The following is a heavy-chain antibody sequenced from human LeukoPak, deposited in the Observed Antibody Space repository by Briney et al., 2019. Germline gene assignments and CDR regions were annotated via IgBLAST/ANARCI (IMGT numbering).Heavy chain of an antibody. CDR1: GFTFSSYG. D-gene: IGHD3-10*01. CDR3: ARDSRRYYYGSGSPPEFDP. V-gene: IGHV3-33*01. J-gene: IGHJ5*02. CDR2: IWYDGSNK. Sequence: GRSLRLSCAASGFTFSSYGMHWVRQAPGKGLEWVAVIWYDGSNKYYADSVKGRFTISRVNSKNTLYLQMNSLRAEDTAVYYCARDSRRYYYGSGSPPEFDPWGQGTLVTVSS.